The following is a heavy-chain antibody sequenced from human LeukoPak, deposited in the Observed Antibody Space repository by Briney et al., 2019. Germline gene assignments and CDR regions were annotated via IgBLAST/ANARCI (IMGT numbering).Heavy chain of an antibody. V-gene: IGHV3-23*01. J-gene: IGHJ4*02. CDR1: GFTFSSYA. Sequence: GGSLRLSCAASGFTFSSYAMGWVRHAPGKGLEWVSAISGSGGSTYYADSVKGRFTISRDNSKNTLYLQMNSLRAEDTAVYYCAKSSVSRPDYWGQGTLVTVSS. D-gene: IGHD2-8*01. CDR3: AKSSVSRPDY. CDR2: ISGSGGST.